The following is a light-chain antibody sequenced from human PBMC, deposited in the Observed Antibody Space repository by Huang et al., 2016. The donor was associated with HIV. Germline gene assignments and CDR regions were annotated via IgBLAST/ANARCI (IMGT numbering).Light chain of an antibody. Sequence: EIVLTQSPGTLSLSPGERATLSCRASQSVSSSYFTWYQQKPGQAPRLLIYAASNRATGIPDRFTGSGSGTDFTLTIRRLEPEDFAVYYCQQYGSSLPYTFGQGTKLEIK. CDR3: QQYGSSLPYT. CDR2: AAS. CDR1: QSVSSSY. V-gene: IGKV3-20*01. J-gene: IGKJ2*01.